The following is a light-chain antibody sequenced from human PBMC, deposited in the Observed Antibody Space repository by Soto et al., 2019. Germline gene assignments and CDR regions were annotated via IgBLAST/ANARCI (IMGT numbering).Light chain of an antibody. CDR2: AAS. CDR3: QQYNNWPLN. CDR1: QGINSF. J-gene: IGKJ4*01. V-gene: IGKV1-9*01. Sequence: IQLTQSPSSLSASVGDRVTITCRASQGINSFLAWYQQKPGKAPKLLIYAASTLQSGVPSRFSGSGSGTDFTLTISGLQSEDFAIYYCQQYNNWPLNFGGGTKVDIK.